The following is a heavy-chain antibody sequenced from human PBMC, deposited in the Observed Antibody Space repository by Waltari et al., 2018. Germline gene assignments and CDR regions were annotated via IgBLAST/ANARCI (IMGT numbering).Heavy chain of an antibody. J-gene: IGHJ3*02. CDR2: IYHSGST. CDR3: ARSRITMVRGANDAFDI. V-gene: IGHV4-38-2*01. Sequence: QVQLQESGPGLVKPSETLSLTCAVSGYSISSGYYWGWIRQPPGKGLEWIGSIYHSGSTYYNPSLKSRVTISVDTSKNQFSVKLSSVTAADTAVYYCARSRITMVRGANDAFDIWGQGTMVTVSS. CDR1: GYSISSGYY. D-gene: IGHD3-10*01.